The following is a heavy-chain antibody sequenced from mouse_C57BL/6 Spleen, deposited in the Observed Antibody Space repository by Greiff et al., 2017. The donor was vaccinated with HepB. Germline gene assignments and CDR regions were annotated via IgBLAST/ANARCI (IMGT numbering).Heavy chain of an antibody. CDR1: GYTFTDYY. CDR3: SRSEDYGNYVYAMDY. CDR2: INPNNGGT. V-gene: IGHV1-26*01. J-gene: IGHJ4*01. Sequence: EVQLQQSGPELVKPGASVKISCKASGYTFTDYYMNWVKQSHGKSLEWIGDINPNNGGTSYNQKFKGKATLTVDKSSSTAYMELRSLTSEDSAVYYCSRSEDYGNYVYAMDYWGQGTSVTVSS. D-gene: IGHD2-1*01.